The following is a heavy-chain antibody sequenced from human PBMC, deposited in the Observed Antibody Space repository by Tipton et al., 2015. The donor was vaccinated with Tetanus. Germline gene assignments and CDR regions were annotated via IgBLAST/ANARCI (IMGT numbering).Heavy chain of an antibody. CDR1: GFTFSSYA. CDR2: ISGSGGST. D-gene: IGHD2-2*01. V-gene: IGHV3-23*01. CDR3: AKDSADCSSTSCRFYYYYGMDV. J-gene: IGHJ6*02. Sequence: SLRLSCAASGFTFSSYAMSWVRQAPGKGLEWVSAISGSGGSTYYADSVKGRFTISRDNSKNTLYLQMNSLRAEDTAVYYCAKDSADCSSTSCRFYYYYGMDVWGQGTTVTVSS.